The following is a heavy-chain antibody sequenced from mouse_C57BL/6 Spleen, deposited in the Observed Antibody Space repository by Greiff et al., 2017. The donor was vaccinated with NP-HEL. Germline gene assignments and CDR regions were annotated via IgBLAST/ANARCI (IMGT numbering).Heavy chain of an antibody. D-gene: IGHD1-1*01. CDR3: ARRGDYGSSHWYFDV. V-gene: IGHV1-69*01. CDR1: GYTFTSYW. CDR2: IDPSDSYT. J-gene: IGHJ1*03. Sequence: QVQLQQPGAELVMPGASVKLSCKASGYTFTSYWMHWVKQRPGQGLEWIGEIDPSDSYTNYNQKFKGKSTLTVDKSSSTAYMQLSSLTSEDSAVYYCARRGDYGSSHWYFDVWGTGTTVTVSS.